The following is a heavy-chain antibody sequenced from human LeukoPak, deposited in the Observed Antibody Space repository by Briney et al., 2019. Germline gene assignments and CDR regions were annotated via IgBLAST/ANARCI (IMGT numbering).Heavy chain of an antibody. D-gene: IGHD3-22*01. CDR3: ARDTYYDSSGYYYVFDYYYYYMDV. Sequence: ASVKVSCKASGYTFTSYGTSWVRQAPGQGLEWMGWISAYNGNTNYAQKLQGRVTMTTDTSTSTAYMELRSLRSDDTAVYYCARDTYYDSSGYYYVFDYYYYYMDVWGKGTTVTISS. J-gene: IGHJ6*03. V-gene: IGHV1-18*01. CDR1: GYTFTSYG. CDR2: ISAYNGNT.